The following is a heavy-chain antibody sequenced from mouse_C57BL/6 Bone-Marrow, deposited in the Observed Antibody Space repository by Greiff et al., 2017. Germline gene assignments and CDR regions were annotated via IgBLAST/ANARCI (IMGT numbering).Heavy chain of an antibody. J-gene: IGHJ3*01. D-gene: IGHD1-1*01. V-gene: IGHV1-82*01. CDR3: ARLLRGFAY. CDR2: IYPGDGDT. CDR1: GYAFSSSW. Sequence: VQLQQSGPELVKPGASVKISCKASGYAFSSSWMNWVKQRPGKGLEWIGRIYPGDGDTNYNGKFKGKATLTADKASSTAYMQLSSLTSEDSAVYCCARLLRGFAYWGQGTLVTVSA.